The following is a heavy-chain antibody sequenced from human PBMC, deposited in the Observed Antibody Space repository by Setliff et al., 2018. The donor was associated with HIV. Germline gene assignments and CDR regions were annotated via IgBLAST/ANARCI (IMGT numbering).Heavy chain of an antibody. J-gene: IGHJ4*02. Sequence: SETLSLTCTVSGGSISSYYWSWIRQPAGKGLEWIGRIYTSGSTNYNPSLKSRVTISVDTSKKQFSLKLSSVSAADTAVYYCAGRWKSSQYYDFWSPRSSYFDFWGQGMLVTVSS. D-gene: IGHD3-3*01. V-gene: IGHV4-4*07. CDR2: IYTSGST. CDR1: GGSISSYY. CDR3: AGRWKSSQYYDFWSPRSSYFDF.